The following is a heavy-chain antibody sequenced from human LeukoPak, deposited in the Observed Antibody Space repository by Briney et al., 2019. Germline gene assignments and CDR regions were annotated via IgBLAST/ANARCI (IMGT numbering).Heavy chain of an antibody. J-gene: IGHJ4*02. CDR1: GGSISSSNW. V-gene: IGHV4-4*02. Sequence: SGTLSLTCAVSGGSISSSNWWSWVRQPPGKGMEWIGEIYHSGSTNYNPSLKSRVTISVDKSKNQFSLKLSSVTAADTAVYYCARGGSSSWYGLLDYWGQGTLVTVSS. CDR3: ARGGSSSWYGLLDY. CDR2: IYHSGST. D-gene: IGHD6-13*01.